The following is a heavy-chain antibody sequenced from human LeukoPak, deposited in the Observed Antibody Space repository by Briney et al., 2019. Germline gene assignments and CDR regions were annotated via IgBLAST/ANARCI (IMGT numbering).Heavy chain of an antibody. CDR2: ISAYNGNT. J-gene: IGHJ3*02. V-gene: IGHV1-18*01. Sequence: ASVKVSCKASGYTFPSYGISWVRQAPGQGLEWMGWISAYNGNTNYAQQLQGRVTILTDTFPGPAYMALESPESDDTAGYFFAKSWAPWSATWELRAFDIWGQGTMVTVSS. D-gene: IGHD1-26*01. CDR3: AKSWAPWSATWELRAFDI. CDR1: GYTFPSYG.